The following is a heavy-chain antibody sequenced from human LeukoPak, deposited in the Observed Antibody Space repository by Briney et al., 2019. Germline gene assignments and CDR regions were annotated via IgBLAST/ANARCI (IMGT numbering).Heavy chain of an antibody. CDR3: AKEGGSGWPLEAFGI. CDR1: GFTFDDYA. Sequence: GRSLRLSCAASGFTFDDYAMHWVRQAPGKGLEWVSGISWNSGSIGYADSVKGRFTISRDNAKNSLYLQMNSLRAEDMALYYCAKEGGSGWPLEAFGIWGQGTMVTVSS. CDR2: ISWNSGSI. J-gene: IGHJ3*02. D-gene: IGHD6-19*01. V-gene: IGHV3-9*03.